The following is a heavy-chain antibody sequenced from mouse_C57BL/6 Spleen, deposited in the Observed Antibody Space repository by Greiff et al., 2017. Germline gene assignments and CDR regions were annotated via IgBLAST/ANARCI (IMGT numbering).Heavy chain of an antibody. Sequence: QVQLQQPGAELVKPGASVKMSCKASGYTFTSYWITWVKQRPGQGLEWIGDIYPGSGSTNYNEKFKSKATLTVDTSSSTAYMQLSSLTSEDSAVYYCARFLMVTTWDYYAMDYWGQGTSVTVSS. CDR3: ARFLMVTTWDYYAMDY. D-gene: IGHD2-2*01. J-gene: IGHJ4*01. CDR1: GYTFTSYW. V-gene: IGHV1-55*01. CDR2: IYPGSGST.